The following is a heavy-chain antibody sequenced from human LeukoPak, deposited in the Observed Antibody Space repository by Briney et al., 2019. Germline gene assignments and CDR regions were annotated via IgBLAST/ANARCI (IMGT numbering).Heavy chain of an antibody. CDR3: ARVRREWLVRVEDY. CDR1: GGSSSGYY. CDR2: INHSGST. Sequence: PSETLSLTCAVYGGSSSGYYWSWIRQPPGKGLEWIGEINHSGSTNYNPSLKSRVTISVDTSKNQFSLKLSSVTAADTAVYYCARVRREWLVRVEDYWGQGTLVTVSS. D-gene: IGHD6-19*01. J-gene: IGHJ4*02. V-gene: IGHV4-34*01.